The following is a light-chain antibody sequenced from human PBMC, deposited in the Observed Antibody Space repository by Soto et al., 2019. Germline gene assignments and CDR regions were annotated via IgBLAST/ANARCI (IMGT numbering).Light chain of an antibody. V-gene: IGLV1-51*01. J-gene: IGLJ1*01. Sequence: QSGLTHPPSVSSAPGRKVTSSCSGSSSNIGGNSVSWYQQLPGTAPKLLIYDDNKRPSGIPDRFSGSKSGTSATLGITGFQTGDEADYYCGSWDSSLSAYVFGTGTKVTVL. CDR2: DDN. CDR1: SSNIGGNS. CDR3: GSWDSSLSAYV.